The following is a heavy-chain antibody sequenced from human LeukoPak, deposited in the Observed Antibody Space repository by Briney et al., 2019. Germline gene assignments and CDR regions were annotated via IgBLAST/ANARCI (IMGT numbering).Heavy chain of an antibody. V-gene: IGHV3-21*01. D-gene: IGHD6-13*01. CDR2: ISGSSRHK. J-gene: IGHJ4*02. CDR3: ARTANFAAGYYIDY. CDR1: GFTFSSYS. Sequence: GGSLRLSCAASGFTFSSYSMNWVRQAPGKGLEWVSSISGSSRHKYYADSVKGRFTISGDNAKNSLYLQMNSLRAEDTAVYYCARTANFAAGYYIDYWGQGTLVTVSS.